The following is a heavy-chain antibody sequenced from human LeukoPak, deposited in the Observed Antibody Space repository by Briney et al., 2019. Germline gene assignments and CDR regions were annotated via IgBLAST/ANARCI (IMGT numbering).Heavy chain of an antibody. V-gene: IGHV3-64D*09. Sequence: GGSLRLSCSASGFTFSSYAMHWVRQAPGKGLEYFSVITSNGGRTYYADSVKGRFTISRDNSKNTLYLQMSSLRAEDTAVYYCVKDKGYYDSSGFYSYGNYFDAWGQGSLVTVSS. D-gene: IGHD3-22*01. J-gene: IGHJ4*02. CDR2: ITSNGGRT. CDR3: VKDKGYYDSSGFYSYGNYFDA. CDR1: GFTFSSYA.